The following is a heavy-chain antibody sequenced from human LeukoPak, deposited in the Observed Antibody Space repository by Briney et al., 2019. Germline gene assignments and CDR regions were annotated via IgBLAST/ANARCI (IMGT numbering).Heavy chain of an antibody. J-gene: IGHJ6*02. D-gene: IGHD3-9*01. CDR1: GFTFSDYN. Sequence: GGSLRLSCAASGFTFSDYNMTWVRQASGKGLEWVSYITDSGNTIHYADSVKGRFTISRDNAKNSLYLQMNSLRAEDTAVYYCARSIGLTGGGVDVWGQGTTVTVSS. CDR2: ITDSGNTI. V-gene: IGHV3-11*01. CDR3: ARSIGLTGGGVDV.